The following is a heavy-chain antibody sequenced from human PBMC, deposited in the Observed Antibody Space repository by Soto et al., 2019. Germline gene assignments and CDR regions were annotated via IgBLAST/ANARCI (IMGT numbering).Heavy chain of an antibody. D-gene: IGHD2-15*01. CDR1: GGSISSSSYY. Sequence: SETLSLTCTVSGGSISSSSYYWGWIRQPPGKGLEWIGSIFYSGSAYYTPSLKSRVTISVDTSKNQFSLKLSSVTAADTAVYYCARLSRYCTGGSCYPEDFDYWGQGALVTVSS. CDR3: ARLSRYCTGGSCYPEDFDY. V-gene: IGHV4-39*01. CDR2: IFYSGSA. J-gene: IGHJ4*02.